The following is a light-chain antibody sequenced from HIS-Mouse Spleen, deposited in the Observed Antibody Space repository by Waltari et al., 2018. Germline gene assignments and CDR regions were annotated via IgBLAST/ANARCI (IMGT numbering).Light chain of an antibody. V-gene: IGLV2-11*01. CDR3: CSYAGSYTLV. J-gene: IGLJ2*01. CDR1: SSDVGGYNY. Sequence: QSALTQPRSVSGSPGQSVTISCTGTSSDVGGYNYVSWYQQHPGKAPKLMIYDLSKRPSGVPDRFSGSKSGNPASLTISGLQAEDEADYYCCSYAGSYTLVFGGGTKLTVL. CDR2: DLS.